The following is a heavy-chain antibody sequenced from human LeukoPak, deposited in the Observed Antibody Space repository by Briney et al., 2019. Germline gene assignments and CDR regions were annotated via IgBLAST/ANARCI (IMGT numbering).Heavy chain of an antibody. V-gene: IGHV1-2*02. CDR3: ASGREYYGSGSHDDAFDI. Sequence: ASVKVSCKASGHTFTAYYRHWVRQAPGQGLEWMGWVNPNSGGTNYAQKFRGRVTMTRDTSITTAYMELSSLRSDDTAVYYCASGREYYGSGSHDDAFDIWGQGTMVTVSS. D-gene: IGHD3-10*01. CDR2: VNPNSGGT. CDR1: GHTFTAYY. J-gene: IGHJ3*02.